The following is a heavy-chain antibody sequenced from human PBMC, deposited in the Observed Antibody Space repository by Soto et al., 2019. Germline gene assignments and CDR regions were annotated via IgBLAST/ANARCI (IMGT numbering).Heavy chain of an antibody. J-gene: IGHJ1*01. CDR1: GFTFSSYS. CDR3: ARDLRVSSSWYQDPEYFQH. V-gene: IGHV3-48*01. CDR2: ISSSSSTI. D-gene: IGHD6-13*01. Sequence: GGSLRLSCAASGFTFSSYSMNWVRQAPGKGLEWVSYISSSSSTIYYADSVKGRFTISRDNAKNSLYLQMNSLRAEDTAVYYCARDLRVSSSWYQDPEYFQHWGQGTLVTVSS.